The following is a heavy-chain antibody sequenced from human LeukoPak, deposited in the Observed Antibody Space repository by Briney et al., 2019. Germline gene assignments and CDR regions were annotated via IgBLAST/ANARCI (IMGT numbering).Heavy chain of an antibody. J-gene: IGHJ4*02. CDR2: IYNSGTT. D-gene: IGHD3-16*01. Sequence: SETLSLTCTVSGGPIGTYSWSWIRPPPGKGLEWIGNIYNSGTTNYNPSLMSRVTISVDTSKNQFSLKLSSVTAADTAVYYCVRQGGYWGQGTLVTVSS. CDR3: VRQGGY. V-gene: IGHV4-59*01. CDR1: GGPIGTYS.